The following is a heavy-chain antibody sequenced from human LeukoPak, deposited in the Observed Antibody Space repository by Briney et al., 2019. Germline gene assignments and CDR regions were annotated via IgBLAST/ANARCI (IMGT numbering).Heavy chain of an antibody. Sequence: GGSLRLSCAASGFTFSSYAMNWVRQAPGKGLEWVATIVGSAGSTNYADSVKGRFTISRDNSKNTLYLQMTSLRVEDTAVYYCARSLYSSSSEVDYWGQGTLVTVSS. CDR2: IVGSAGST. V-gene: IGHV3-23*01. J-gene: IGHJ4*02. D-gene: IGHD6-6*01. CDR3: ARSLYSSSSEVDY. CDR1: GFTFSSYA.